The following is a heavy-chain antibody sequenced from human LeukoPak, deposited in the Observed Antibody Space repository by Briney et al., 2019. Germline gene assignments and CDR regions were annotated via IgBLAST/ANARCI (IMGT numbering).Heavy chain of an antibody. CDR1: GFTFSSYS. CDR2: ISSSSSYI. Sequence: GGSLRLSCAASGFTFSSYSMNWVRQAPGKGLEWVSSISSSSSYIYYADSVKGRFTISRDNAKNSLYLQMNSLRAEDTAVYYCARDESHSSGWLWGGSYYMDVWGKGTTVTISS. V-gene: IGHV3-21*01. CDR3: ARDESHSSGWLWGGSYYMDV. D-gene: IGHD6-19*01. J-gene: IGHJ6*03.